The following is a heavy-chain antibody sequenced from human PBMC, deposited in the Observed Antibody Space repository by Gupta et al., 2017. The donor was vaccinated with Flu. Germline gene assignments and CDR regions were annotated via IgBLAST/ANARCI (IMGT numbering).Heavy chain of an antibody. V-gene: IGHV3-74*01. J-gene: IGHJ4*02. D-gene: IGHD3-16*01. CDR2: INNDGSDT. CDR1: GFTFGNHW. Sequence: EVQLVESGGGLVQPGGSLRLSCAASGFTFGNHWLHWVRQVPGKGLVWVSRINNDGSDTIYADSVKGRFTISRDNAQNTLYLQMDSLRAEDTAVYYCARGGTASFDFWGQGTLVTVSS. CDR3: ARGGTASFDF.